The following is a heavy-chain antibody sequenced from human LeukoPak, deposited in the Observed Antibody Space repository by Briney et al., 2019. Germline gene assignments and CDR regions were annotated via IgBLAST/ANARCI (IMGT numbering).Heavy chain of an antibody. Sequence: SETLSLTCTVSGGSISSSSYYWSWIRQPAGKGLEWIGRIYTSGSTNYNPSLRSRVTMSVDTSKNQFSLKLSSVTAADTAVYYCARESIAARPGWFDPWGQGTLVTVSS. V-gene: IGHV4-61*02. J-gene: IGHJ5*02. CDR2: IYTSGST. CDR3: ARESIAARPGWFDP. CDR1: GGSISSSSYY. D-gene: IGHD6-6*01.